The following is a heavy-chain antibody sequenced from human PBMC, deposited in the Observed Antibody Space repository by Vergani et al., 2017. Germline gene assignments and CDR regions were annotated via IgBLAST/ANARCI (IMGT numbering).Heavy chain of an antibody. D-gene: IGHD2-2*02. CDR2: IIPIFGTA. Sequence: QVQLVQSGAEVKKPGSSVKVSCKASGGTFSSYAISWVRQAPGQGLEWMGRIIPIFGTANYAQKFQGRVTITADESTSTAYMELSSLRSEDTAVYYCAARYCSSTSCYTDHWYFDLWGRGTLVTVSS. CDR3: AARYCSSTSCYTDHWYFDL. V-gene: IGHV1-69*13. CDR1: GGTFSSYA. J-gene: IGHJ2*01.